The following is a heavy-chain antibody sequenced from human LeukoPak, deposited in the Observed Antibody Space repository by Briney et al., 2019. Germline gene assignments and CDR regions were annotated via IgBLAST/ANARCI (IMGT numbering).Heavy chain of an antibody. Sequence: SETLSLTCNVSGGSISSYFWSWIRQPPGRGLEWIGYIYYSGSSNYNPSVKSRVTISVDTSKNQFSLKLSSVTAADTAVYYCARVRKTRYCSSTSCPFFDYWGQGTLVTVSS. CDR2: IYYSGSS. J-gene: IGHJ4*02. CDR1: GGSISSYF. D-gene: IGHD2-2*01. CDR3: ARVRKTRYCSSTSCPFFDY. V-gene: IGHV4-59*12.